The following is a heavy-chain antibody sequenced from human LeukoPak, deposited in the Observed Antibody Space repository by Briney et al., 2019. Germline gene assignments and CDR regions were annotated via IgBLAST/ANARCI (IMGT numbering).Heavy chain of an antibody. V-gene: IGHV1-69*13. CDR3: ASGGVVPAANLDY. J-gene: IGHJ4*02. CDR1: GGTFSSYA. CDR2: IISIFGTA. Sequence: SVKVSCKASGGTFSSYAISWVRQAPGQGLEWMGGIISIFGTANYAQKFQGRVTITADESTSTAYMELSSLRSEDTAVYYCASGGVVPAANLDYWGQGTLVTVSS. D-gene: IGHD2-2*01.